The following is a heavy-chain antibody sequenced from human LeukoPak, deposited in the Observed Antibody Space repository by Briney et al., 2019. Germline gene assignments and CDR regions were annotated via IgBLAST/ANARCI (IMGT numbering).Heavy chain of an antibody. V-gene: IGHV3-11*01. CDR1: GFTFSDYY. CDR3: ARRRYNWNAIDY. J-gene: IGHJ4*02. Sequence: KPGGSLRLSCAASGFTFSDYYMSWIRQAPGKGLEWVSYISSSGNTLYYADSVKGRITISRDNAKNSLYLQMNSLRAEDTAVYYCARRRYNWNAIDYWGQGTLVTVSS. D-gene: IGHD1-20*01. CDR2: ISSSGNTL.